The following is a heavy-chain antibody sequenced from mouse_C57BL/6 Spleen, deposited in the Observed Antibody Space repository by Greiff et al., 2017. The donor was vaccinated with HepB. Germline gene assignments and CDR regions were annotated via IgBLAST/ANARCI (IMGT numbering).Heavy chain of an antibody. D-gene: IGHD2-4*01. CDR2: IRSKSNNYAT. J-gene: IGHJ4*01. V-gene: IGHV10-1*01. CDR3: VRQEWDYDGEAMDY. CDR1: GFSFNTYA. Sequence: DVHLVESGGGLVQPKGSLKLSCAASGFSFNTYAMNWVRQAPGKGLEWVARIRSKSNNYATYYADSVKDRFTISRDDSESMLYLQMNNLKTEDTAMYYCVRQEWDYDGEAMDYWGQGTSVTVSS.